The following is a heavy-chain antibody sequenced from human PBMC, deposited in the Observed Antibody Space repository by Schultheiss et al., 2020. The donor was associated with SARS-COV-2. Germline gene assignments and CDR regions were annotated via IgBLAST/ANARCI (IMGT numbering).Heavy chain of an antibody. Sequence: GESLKISCAASGFTFSSYGMHWVRQAPGKGLEWVAVMSYDGSNKYYADSVKGRFTISRDNAKNSLYLQMNSLRAEDTAVYYCARDPLRVSDYGDYDFDYYYYGMDVWGQGTTVTVSS. V-gene: IGHV3-30*03. CDR1: GFTFSSYG. D-gene: IGHD4-17*01. CDR3: ARDPLRVSDYGDYDFDYYYYGMDV. J-gene: IGHJ6*02. CDR2: MSYDGSNK.